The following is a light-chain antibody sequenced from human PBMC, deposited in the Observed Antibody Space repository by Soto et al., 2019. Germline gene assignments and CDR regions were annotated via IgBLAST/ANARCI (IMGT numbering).Light chain of an antibody. J-gene: IGKJ1*01. CDR2: GAS. CDR3: QHSFTTTWT. V-gene: IGKV1-39*01. Sequence: DIQMTQSPSSLSASVGDRVTITCRASQSITTYLNWYQQKLGKAPKLLIYGASTLQSGVPSRFSGSGSGTDFTLTISSLYPEDFATYYCQHSFTTTWTFGQGTKVEIK. CDR1: QSITTY.